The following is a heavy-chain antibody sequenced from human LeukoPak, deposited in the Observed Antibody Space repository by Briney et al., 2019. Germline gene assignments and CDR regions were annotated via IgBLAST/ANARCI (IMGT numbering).Heavy chain of an antibody. CDR1: GGSFSGYY. V-gene: IGHV4-34*01. CDR3: ARPPPQYYYDSSGYYYSGRQNYFDY. D-gene: IGHD3-22*01. CDR2: INHRGST. Sequence: SETLSLTCAVYGGSFSGYYWSWIRQPPGKGLEWIGEINHRGSTNYNPSLKSRVTISVDTSKNQFSLKLSSVTAADTAVYYCARPPPQYYYDSSGYYYSGRQNYFDYWGQGTLVTVSS. J-gene: IGHJ4*02.